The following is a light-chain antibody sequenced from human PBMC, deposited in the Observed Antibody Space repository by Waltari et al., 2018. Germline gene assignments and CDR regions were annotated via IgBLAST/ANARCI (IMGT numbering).Light chain of an antibody. CDR2: KAN. CDR1: PCTLSPPSS. Sequence: QTVVTQDPPLSGSPVGTLTLISALRPCTLSPPSSPPWYQQTPGQAPRTLVYKANARSSGVPDRFSGSILGNTAALTITGAEADEESYYYFALYMGSGIWVFGGGTRLTVL. J-gene: IGLJ3*02. V-gene: IGLV8-61*01. CDR3: ALYMGSGIWV.